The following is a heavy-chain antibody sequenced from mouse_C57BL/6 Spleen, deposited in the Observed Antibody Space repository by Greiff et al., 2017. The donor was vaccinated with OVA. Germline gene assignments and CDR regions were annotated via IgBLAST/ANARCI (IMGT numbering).Heavy chain of an antibody. CDR3: ARSSMVRGFAY. J-gene: IGHJ3*01. V-gene: IGHV7-3*01. CDR2: IRNKANGYTT. D-gene: IGHD2-2*01. CDR1: GFTFTDYY. Sequence: EVQLQESGGGLVQPGGSLSLSCAASGFTFTDYYMSWVRQPPGKALEWLGFIRNKANGYTTEYSASVKGRFTISRDNSQSILYLQTNALRAEDSATYYCARSSMVRGFAYWGQGTLVTVSA.